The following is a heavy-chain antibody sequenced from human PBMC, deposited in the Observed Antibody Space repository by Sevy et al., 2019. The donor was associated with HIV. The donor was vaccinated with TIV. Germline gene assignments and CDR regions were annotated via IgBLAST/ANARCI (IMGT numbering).Heavy chain of an antibody. CDR3: AKDLGWFGELSNLDYYYYGMDV. D-gene: IGHD3-10*01. J-gene: IGHJ6*02. CDR1: GFTFSSYG. Sequence: GGSLRLSCAASGFTFSSYGMHWVRQAPGKGLEWVAVISYDGSNKYYADSVKGRFTISRDNSKNTLYLQMKSLRAEDTAVYYCAKDLGWFGELSNLDYYYYGMDVWGQGTTVTVSS. V-gene: IGHV3-30*18. CDR2: ISYDGSNK.